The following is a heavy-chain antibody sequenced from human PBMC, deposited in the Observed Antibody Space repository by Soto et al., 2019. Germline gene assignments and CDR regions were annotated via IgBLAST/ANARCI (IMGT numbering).Heavy chain of an antibody. CDR3: AKALGLYCGGDCFDAFDV. D-gene: IGHD2-21*02. Sequence: EVQRLESGGGLVQPGGSLRLSCAASGLTFNSYAMTWVRQAPGRGLEWVSGVDGSGFTSYHADSVKGRFTISRDNSKNTLYLQMNSLRAEDTAVYYCAKALGLYCGGDCFDAFDVWGQGGMVSVSS. CDR1: GLTFNSYA. J-gene: IGHJ3*01. CDR2: VDGSGFTS. V-gene: IGHV3-23*01.